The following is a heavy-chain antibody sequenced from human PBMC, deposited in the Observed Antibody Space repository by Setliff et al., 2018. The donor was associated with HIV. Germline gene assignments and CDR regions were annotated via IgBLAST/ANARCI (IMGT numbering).Heavy chain of an antibody. Sequence: SETLSLTCTVSGGSISSSNNYWGWIRQPPGKGLEWIGSIYYSGSTYYNPSLKSRVTISVDTSKNQFSLKLSSVTAADAAVYYCAQDYYDSGGYYPTEYFQHWGQGTLVTV. CDR2: IYYSGST. CDR1: GGSISSSNNY. CDR3: AQDYYDSGGYYPTEYFQH. V-gene: IGHV4-39*07. D-gene: IGHD3-22*01. J-gene: IGHJ1*01.